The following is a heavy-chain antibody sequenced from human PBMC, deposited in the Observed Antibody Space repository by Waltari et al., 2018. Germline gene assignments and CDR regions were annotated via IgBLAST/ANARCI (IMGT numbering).Heavy chain of an antibody. CDR2: IITICGTA. D-gene: IGHD1-26*01. Sequence: QVQLVQSGAEVKTPGSSVKVSCKASGGPFSSYAISWVRQAPGQGLEWMGGIITICGTANYAQKFQGRVTITTDESTSTAYMELSSLRSEDTAVYYCARGIVGATKSPVDAFDIWGQGTMVTVSS. J-gene: IGHJ3*02. V-gene: IGHV1-69*05. CDR1: GGPFSSYA. CDR3: ARGIVGATKSPVDAFDI.